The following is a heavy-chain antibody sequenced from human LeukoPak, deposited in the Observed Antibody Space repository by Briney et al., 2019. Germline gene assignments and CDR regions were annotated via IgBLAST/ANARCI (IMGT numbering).Heavy chain of an antibody. CDR1: GYRFANYW. D-gene: IGHD6-13*01. CDR2: IYPGDSDT. CDR3: ARHFIAAAAPDY. Sequence: GESLKISCKGSGYRFANYWIGWVRQMPGKGLEWMGIIYPGDSDTKYSPSFQGQVTISADKSNSTAYLQWSSLKASGTATYYCARHFIAAAAPDYWGQGTLVTVSS. J-gene: IGHJ4*02. V-gene: IGHV5-51*01.